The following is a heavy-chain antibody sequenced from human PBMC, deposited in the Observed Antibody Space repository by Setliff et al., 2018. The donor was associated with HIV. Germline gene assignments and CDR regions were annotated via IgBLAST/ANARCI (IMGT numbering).Heavy chain of an antibody. CDR3: ARDLVAKNYVDY. CDR2: IYYSGST. CDR1: GGSISSYY. J-gene: IGHJ4*02. V-gene: IGHV4-59*01. D-gene: IGHD3-16*01. Sequence: SETLSLTCTVSGGSISSYYWSWIRQPPGKGLEWIGYIYYSGSTNYNPSLKSRVTISVDTPKNQFSLKLSSVTAADTAVYYCARDLVAKNYVDYWGQGTLVTVSS.